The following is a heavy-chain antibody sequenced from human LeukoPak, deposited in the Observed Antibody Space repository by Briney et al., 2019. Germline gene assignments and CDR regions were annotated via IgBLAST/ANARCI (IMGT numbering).Heavy chain of an antibody. J-gene: IGHJ5*02. V-gene: IGHV4-59*12. D-gene: IGHD5-12*01. Sequence: SETLSLTCTVSGGSISSYYWSWIRQPPGKGLEWIGYIYYSGSTNYNPSLKSRVTISVDTSNNQFSLKLNSVTTADTAVYYCTRDLRQKRGYSGYDGPQGGWFDPWGQGTLVTVSS. CDR1: GGSISSYY. CDR3: TRDLRQKRGYSGYDGPQGGWFDP. CDR2: IYYSGST.